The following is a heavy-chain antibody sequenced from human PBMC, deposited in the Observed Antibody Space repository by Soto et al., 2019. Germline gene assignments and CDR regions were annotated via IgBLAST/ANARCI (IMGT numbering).Heavy chain of an antibody. V-gene: IGHV4-39*01. CDR1: GGSISSSRYY. CDR3: VFVPAATHNWYNP. Sequence: SETLSLTCTVSGGSISSSRYYWGWIRQPPGKGLEWIGSIYYSGSTYYNPSLKSRVTISVDTSKNQFSLKLSSVTAADTAVYYFVFVPAATHNWYNPWGQGTLVTGS. CDR2: IYYSGST. D-gene: IGHD2-2*01. J-gene: IGHJ5*02.